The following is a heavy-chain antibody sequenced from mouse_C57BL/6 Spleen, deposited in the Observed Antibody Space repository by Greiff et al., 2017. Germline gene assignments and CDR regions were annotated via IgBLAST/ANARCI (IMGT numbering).Heavy chain of an antibody. V-gene: IGHV5-12*01. J-gene: IGHJ1*03. CDR2: ISNGGGST. CDR1: GFTFSDYY. Sequence: EVMLVESGGGLVQPGGSLKLSCAASGFTFSDYYMYWVRQTPEKRLEWVAYISNGGGSTYYPDTVKGRFTISRDNAKNTLYLQMSRLKSEDTAMYYCASRYYYGREGYFGVWGTGTTVTVSS. D-gene: IGHD1-1*01. CDR3: ASRYYYGREGYFGV.